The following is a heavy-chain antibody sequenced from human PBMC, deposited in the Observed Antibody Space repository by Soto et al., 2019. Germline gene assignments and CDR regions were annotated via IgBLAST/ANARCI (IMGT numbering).Heavy chain of an antibody. D-gene: IGHD3-3*01. Sequence: SETRSITCTVSGGSISSYYWGWIRQPPGKGLEWIGYIYYSGSTNYNPSLKSRVTISVDTSKNQFSLKLSSVTAADTAVYYCARETAMNFGVVIGYAFDIWGQGTIFTVS. CDR1: GGSISSYY. J-gene: IGHJ3*02. CDR2: IYYSGST. CDR3: ARETAMNFGVVIGYAFDI. V-gene: IGHV4-59*01.